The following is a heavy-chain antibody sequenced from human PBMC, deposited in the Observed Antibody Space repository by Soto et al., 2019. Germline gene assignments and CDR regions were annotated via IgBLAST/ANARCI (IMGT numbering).Heavy chain of an antibody. D-gene: IGHD3-10*01. CDR2: IYWDDDK. J-gene: IGHJ5*01. CDR1: GFSLTTSGVG. Sequence: QITLKESGPTLVKPTQTLTLTCTFSGFSLTTSGVGVGWIRQPTGKALEWLALIYWDDDKRYSPSLKSRLTITKATSRNHVVLTMTNMYPVETATYFCAHRDGFGDFDSWGKGTLVTVVS. CDR3: AHRDGFGDFDS. V-gene: IGHV2-5*02.